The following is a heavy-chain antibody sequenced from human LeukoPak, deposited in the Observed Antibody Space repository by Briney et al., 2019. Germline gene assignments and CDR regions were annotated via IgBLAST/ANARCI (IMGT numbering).Heavy chain of an antibody. CDR1: GGSLSGFY. J-gene: IGHJ5*02. Sequence: SETLSLTCAVHGGSLSGFYWSWIRQPPGKGLEWIGEINHSGTTNYNPSLKSRVSISVDTSKNQVSLDLASVTAADTAVYYCARASSFDKTTRWNPAYFGPWGPGSLVTVAS. V-gene: IGHV4-34*01. CDR2: INHSGTT. D-gene: IGHD1-1*01. CDR3: ARASSFDKTTRWNPAYFGP.